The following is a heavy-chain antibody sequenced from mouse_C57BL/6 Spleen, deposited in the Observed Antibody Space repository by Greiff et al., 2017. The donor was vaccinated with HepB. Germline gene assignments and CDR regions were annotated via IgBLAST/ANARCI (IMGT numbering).Heavy chain of an antibody. CDR2: IYPGDGDT. Sequence: VKLMESGPELVKPGASVKISCKASGYAFSSSWLNWVKQRPGKGLEWIGRIYPGDGDTNYNGKFKGKATLTADKSSSTAYMQLSSLTSEDSAVYFCARAFYYGSNYAMDYWGQGTSVTVSS. CDR3: ARAFYYGSNYAMDY. V-gene: IGHV1-82*01. CDR1: GYAFSSSW. J-gene: IGHJ4*01. D-gene: IGHD1-1*01.